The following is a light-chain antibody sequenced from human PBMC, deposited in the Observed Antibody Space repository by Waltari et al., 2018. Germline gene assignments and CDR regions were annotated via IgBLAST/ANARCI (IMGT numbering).Light chain of an antibody. CDR1: RSDIGGHND. Sequence: QSALTQPRSVSGSPGQSVTISCTGTRSDIGGHNDVSWYQQHPGKAPKVMIYDVSKRPSGVPDRLSGSKSDSTASLTISGLQADDEADYYCCAYAGSYILLFGGGTKLTVL. CDR3: CAYAGSYILL. J-gene: IGLJ3*02. CDR2: DVS. V-gene: IGLV2-11*01.